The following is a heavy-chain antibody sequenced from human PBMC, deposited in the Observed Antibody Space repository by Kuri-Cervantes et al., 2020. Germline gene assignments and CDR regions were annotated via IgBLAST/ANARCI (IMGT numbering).Heavy chain of an antibody. D-gene: IGHD3-3*01. J-gene: IGHJ5*02. CDR3: ARGFNFWSAYYDH. V-gene: IGHV4-59*12. Sequence: SETLSLTCTVSGGSISSYYWSWIRQPPGKGLEWIGYIYYSGSTNYNPSLKSRVTISVDTSKNQFSLKLSSMTAADTAVYFCARGFNFWSAYYDHWGQGTLVTVSS. CDR2: IYYSGST. CDR1: GGSISSYY.